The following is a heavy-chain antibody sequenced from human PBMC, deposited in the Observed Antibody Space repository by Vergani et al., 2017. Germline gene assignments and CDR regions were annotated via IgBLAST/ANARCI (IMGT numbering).Heavy chain of an antibody. D-gene: IGHD5-12*01. Sequence: QVQLQESGPGLVKPSQTLSLTCTVSGGSIRSGGSSWSWIRQHPGKGLEWIGYIYYSGSTYYNPSLKSRITISVDTSKNQFSLNLSSVTAADTAVYYCARASGYEGFYYNGLDVWGQGTTVTVSS. V-gene: IGHV4-31*03. CDR2: IYYSGST. CDR3: ARASGYEGFYYNGLDV. CDR1: GGSIRSGGSS. J-gene: IGHJ6*02.